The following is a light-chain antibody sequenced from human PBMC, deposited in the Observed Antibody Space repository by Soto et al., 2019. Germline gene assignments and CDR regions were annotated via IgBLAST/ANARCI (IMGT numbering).Light chain of an antibody. Sequence: QSALTQPASVSGSPGQSITISCTGTSSDVGGYNYVSWYQQHPGKAPKLMIYDVSNRPPGVSNRFSGSKSGNTASLTISGLQAEDVADYYCRSYTSGGTLVVFGGGTALTVL. CDR1: SSDVGGYNY. V-gene: IGLV2-14*01. J-gene: IGLJ2*01. CDR3: RSYTSGGTLVV. CDR2: DVS.